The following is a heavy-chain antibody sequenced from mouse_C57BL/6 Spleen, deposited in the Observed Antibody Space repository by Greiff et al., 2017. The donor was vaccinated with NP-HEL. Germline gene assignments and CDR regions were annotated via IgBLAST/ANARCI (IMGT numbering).Heavy chain of an antibody. CDR1: GYSITSGYY. J-gene: IGHJ2*01. CDR2: ISYDGSN. D-gene: IGHD2-3*01. Sequence: EVQLQESGPGLVKPSQSLSLTCSVTGYSITSGYYWNWIRQFPGNKLEWMGYISYDGSNNYNPSLKNRISITRDKAKNPFFLKLNSVTTEDTATYYCARGDGYYPFDYWGQGTTLTVSS. V-gene: IGHV3-6*01. CDR3: ARGDGYYPFDY.